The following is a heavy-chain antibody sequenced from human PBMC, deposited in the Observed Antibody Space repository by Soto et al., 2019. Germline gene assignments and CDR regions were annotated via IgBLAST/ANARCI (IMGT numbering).Heavy chain of an antibody. CDR1: GGSISSGDYY. J-gene: IGHJ4*02. CDR2: IYYSGST. Sequence: SETLSLTCTVSGGSISSGDYYWSWIRQPPGKGLEWIGYIYYSGSTYYNPSLKSRVTISVDTSKNQFSLKLSSVTAADTAVYYCARESSITGTTLDYWGQGTLVTV. V-gene: IGHV4-30-4*01. CDR3: ARESSITGTTLDY. D-gene: IGHD1-20*01.